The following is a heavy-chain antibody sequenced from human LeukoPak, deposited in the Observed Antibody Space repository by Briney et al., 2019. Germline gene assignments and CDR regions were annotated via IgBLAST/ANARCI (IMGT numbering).Heavy chain of an antibody. D-gene: IGHD6-13*01. J-gene: IGHJ4*02. CDR2: IYSTGST. CDR1: GGSISSYY. V-gene: IGHV4-4*07. CDR3: ARQIAAAGTAGFDF. Sequence: SETLSLTCTVSGGSISSYYWSWIRQPAGKGLEWIGRIYSTGSTNYSPSLKSRVTMSVDTSKNQFSLRLRSVTAADAAVYYCARQIAAAGTAGFDFWGQGALVTVSS.